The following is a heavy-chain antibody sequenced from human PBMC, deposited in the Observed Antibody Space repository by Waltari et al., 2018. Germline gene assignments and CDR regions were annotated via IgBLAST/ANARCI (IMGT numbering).Heavy chain of an antibody. CDR1: GGTFSSYT. CDR3: AREDGPTYSYGFFDY. J-gene: IGHJ4*02. Sequence: QVQLVQSGAEVKKPGSSVKVSCKASGGTFSSYTISWVRQATGQGLEWMGRVIPILGIASYAHKVQGRVTTTADKSTSTAYMELSSLRSEDTAVYYCAREDGPTYSYGFFDYWGQGTLVTVSS. D-gene: IGHD5-18*01. V-gene: IGHV1-69*08. CDR2: VIPILGIA.